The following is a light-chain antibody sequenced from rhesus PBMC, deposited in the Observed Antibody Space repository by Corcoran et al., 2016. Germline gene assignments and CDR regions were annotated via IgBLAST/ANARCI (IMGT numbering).Light chain of an antibody. CDR1: QGISSW. Sequence: DIQMTQSPSSLSASVGDKVTITCRASQGISSWLAWYQQKPGKAPKLLIYKASRLQSGVPSRFSGSGSGTDFTLTISSLQPEEFATYYCLQYSSSPWTFGQGTKVEIK. J-gene: IGKJ1*01. V-gene: IGKV1-22*01. CDR3: LQYSSSPWT. CDR2: KAS.